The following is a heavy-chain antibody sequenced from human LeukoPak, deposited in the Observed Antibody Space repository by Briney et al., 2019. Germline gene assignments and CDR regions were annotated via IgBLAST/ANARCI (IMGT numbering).Heavy chain of an antibody. J-gene: IGHJ4*02. V-gene: IGHV4-34*01. CDR2: INHSGST. CDR3: ASRRSSSSRYSGGFDY. D-gene: IGHD6-13*01. CDR1: GGSFSGYY. Sequence: SETLSLTCAVYGGSFSGYYWSWIRQPPGKGLEWIGEINHSGSTNYNPSLKSRVTISVDTSKNQFSLKLSSVTAADTAVYYCASRRSSSSRYSGGFDYWGQGTLVTVSS.